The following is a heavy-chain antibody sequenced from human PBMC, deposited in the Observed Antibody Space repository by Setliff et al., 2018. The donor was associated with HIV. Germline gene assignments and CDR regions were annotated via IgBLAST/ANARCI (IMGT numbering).Heavy chain of an antibody. CDR2: VTHSGRT. CDR1: GGSFNGYY. V-gene: IGHV4-34*01. Sequence: SETLSLTCAVYGGSFNGYYWNWIRQPPGKGLEWIGEVTHSGRTNYNPSLESRVTTSVDTSKKQFSLRLTSVTAADTAVYYCARGVRDNSGWSSYYFDYWGQGTLVTVSS. CDR3: ARGVRDNSGWSSYYFDY. D-gene: IGHD6-19*01. J-gene: IGHJ4*02.